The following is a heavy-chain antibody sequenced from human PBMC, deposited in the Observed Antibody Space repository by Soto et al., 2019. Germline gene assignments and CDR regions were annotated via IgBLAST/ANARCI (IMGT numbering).Heavy chain of an antibody. CDR1: GGSISGYY. D-gene: IGHD1-26*01. Sequence: PSETLSLTCTVSGGSISGYYWSWIRQPPGKGLEWIGYNSYSGSTDYNPSLKSRVTISVDTSKNQFSLKLSSATAADTAVYYCARHGGSYSFDYWGQGTLVTVSS. CDR2: NSYSGST. CDR3: ARHGGSYSFDY. V-gene: IGHV4-59*08. J-gene: IGHJ4*02.